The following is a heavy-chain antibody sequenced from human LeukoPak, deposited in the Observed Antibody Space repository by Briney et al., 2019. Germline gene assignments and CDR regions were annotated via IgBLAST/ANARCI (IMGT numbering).Heavy chain of an antibody. J-gene: IGHJ4*02. CDR1: GYTYSNYW. D-gene: IGHD1-26*01. CDR2: IYPGDSDT. V-gene: IGHV5-51*01. Sequence: GESLKISCKGSGYTYSNYWIGWVRQMPGKSLEWMGIIYPGDSDTRYSPSFQGQVTISADKSIRTVYLQWSSLKASDTAMYYCARLGEWEPFDYWGQGTLVTVSS. CDR3: ARLGEWEPFDY.